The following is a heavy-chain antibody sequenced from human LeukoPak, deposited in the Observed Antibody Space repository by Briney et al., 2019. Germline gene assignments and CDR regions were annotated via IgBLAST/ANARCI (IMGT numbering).Heavy chain of an antibody. J-gene: IGHJ4*02. CDR3: ARGGPISGHQVPDY. D-gene: IGHD5-12*01. V-gene: IGHV4-34*01. CDR2: INRSGST. Sequence: SETLSLTCAVYGGSFSGYYWSWIRQPPGKGLEWIGEINRSGSTNYNPSLKSRVTISVDTSKNQFSLKLSSVTAADTAVYYCARGGPISGHQVPDYWGQGTLVTVSS. CDR1: GGSFSGYY.